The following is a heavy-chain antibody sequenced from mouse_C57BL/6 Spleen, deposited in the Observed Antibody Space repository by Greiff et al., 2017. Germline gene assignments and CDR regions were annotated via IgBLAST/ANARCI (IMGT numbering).Heavy chain of an antibody. V-gene: IGHV1-72*01. Sequence: VQLQQPGAELVKPGASVKLSCKASGYTFTSYWMHWVKQRPGRGLEWSCRIDPNSGGTKYNEKFKSKATLTVDKPSSTAYMQLSSLTSEDSAVYYWATEGGLLLRSYAMDYWGQGTSVTVSS. CDR1: GYTFTSYW. J-gene: IGHJ4*01. D-gene: IGHD1-1*01. CDR2: IDPNSGGT. CDR3: ATEGGLLLRSYAMDY.